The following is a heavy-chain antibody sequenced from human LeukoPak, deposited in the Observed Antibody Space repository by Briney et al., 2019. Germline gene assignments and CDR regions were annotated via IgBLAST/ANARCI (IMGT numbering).Heavy chain of an antibody. J-gene: IGHJ4*02. CDR2: ISGSGGST. CDR3: ARDQSDYYGSGSYSEGSY. Sequence: PGGSLRLSCAASGFTFSSYAMNWVRQAAGKGLEWVSGISGSGGSTYYADSVKGRFTISRDNSQNSLYLQMNGLRDEDTAVYYCARDQSDYYGSGSYSEGSYWGQGTLVTVSS. D-gene: IGHD3-10*01. V-gene: IGHV3-23*01. CDR1: GFTFSSYA.